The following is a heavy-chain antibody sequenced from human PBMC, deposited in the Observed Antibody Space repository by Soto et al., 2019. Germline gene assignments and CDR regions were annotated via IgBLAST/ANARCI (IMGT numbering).Heavy chain of an antibody. CDR2: IYSGGST. J-gene: IGHJ4*02. CDR3: ARERIVVVPAAIARYFDY. CDR1: GFTVSSNY. D-gene: IGHD2-2*01. Sequence: GGSLRLSCAPSGFTVSSNYMSWVRQAPGKGLEWVSVIYSGGSTYYADSVKGRLTISRDNSKNTLYLQMNSLRAEDTAVYYCARERIVVVPAAIARYFDYWGQGTLVTVSS. V-gene: IGHV3-66*01.